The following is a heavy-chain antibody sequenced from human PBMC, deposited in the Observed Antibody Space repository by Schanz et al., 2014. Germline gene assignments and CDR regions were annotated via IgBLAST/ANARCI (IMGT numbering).Heavy chain of an antibody. V-gene: IGHV1-18*01. CDR1: GYAFSDYG. D-gene: IGHD6-13*01. J-gene: IGHJ4*02. Sequence: QVQLEQSGAEVKKPGASVKVSCKTSGYAFSDYGITWVRQAPGQGLQWMGWISPYTGNTNYAQKLQGRVTMTTDTSTSTVYMELSSLRSEDTAVYYCARDGVDAAAGGNYWGEGTLVTVSS. CDR2: ISPYTGNT. CDR3: ARDGVDAAAGGNY.